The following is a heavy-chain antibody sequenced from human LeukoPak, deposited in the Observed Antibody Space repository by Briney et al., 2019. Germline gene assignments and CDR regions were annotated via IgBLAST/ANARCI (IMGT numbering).Heavy chain of an antibody. CDR3: ARGGSSTMIAGTD. CDR1: GYSISNGYY. CDR2: VSHRGTT. V-gene: IGHV4-38-2*02. D-gene: IGHD3-22*01. Sequence: SETLSLTCIVSGYSISNGYYWVWIRQTPRKGLEWIASVSHRGTTYYNPSLKSRVSISIDTSKNQFSLKVDSVTAADTAVYFCARGGSSTMIAGTDWGQGTLLTVSS. J-gene: IGHJ4*02.